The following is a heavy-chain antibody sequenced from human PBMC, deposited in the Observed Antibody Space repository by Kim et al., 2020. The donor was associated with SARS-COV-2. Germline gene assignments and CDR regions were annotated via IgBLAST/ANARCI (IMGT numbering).Heavy chain of an antibody. Sequence: GGSLRLSCAASGFTFSSYSMNWVRQAPGKGLEWVSSISSSSSYIYYADSVKGRFTISRDNAKNSLYLQMNSLRAEDTAVYYCARDPLRYFDWLLPNYFDYWGQGTLVTVSS. V-gene: IGHV3-21*01. CDR2: ISSSSSYI. J-gene: IGHJ4*02. D-gene: IGHD3-9*01. CDR3: ARDPLRYFDWLLPNYFDY. CDR1: GFTFSSYS.